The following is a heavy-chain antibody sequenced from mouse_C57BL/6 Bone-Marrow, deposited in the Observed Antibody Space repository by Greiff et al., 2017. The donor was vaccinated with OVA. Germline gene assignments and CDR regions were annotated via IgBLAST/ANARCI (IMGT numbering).Heavy chain of an antibody. D-gene: IGHD3-2*02. J-gene: IGHJ3*01. CDR2: ISSGGGYT. Sequence: EVHLVESGGDLVKPGGSLKLSCAASGFTFSSYGMSWVRQTPDKRLEWVATISSGGGYTYYPDSVKGRFTISRDNAKNTLYLQLSSLESEDTAMYYCARQGGQLRLFAYWGQGTLVTVSA. CDR1: GFTFSSYG. V-gene: IGHV5-6*01. CDR3: ARQGGQLRLFAY.